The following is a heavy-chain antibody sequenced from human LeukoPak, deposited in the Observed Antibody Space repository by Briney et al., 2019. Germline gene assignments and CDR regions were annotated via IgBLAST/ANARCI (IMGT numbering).Heavy chain of an antibody. V-gene: IGHV3-7*03. J-gene: IGHJ4*02. CDR1: GFTFSSYW. CDR2: IKQDGSEK. CDR3: AKGPYYDILTGRSDY. D-gene: IGHD3-9*01. Sequence: PGGSLRLSCAASGFTFSSYWMSWVRQAPGKGLEWVANIKQDGSEKYYVDSVKGRFTISRDNAKNSLYLQMNSLRAEDTAVYYCAKGPYYDILTGRSDYWGQGTLVTVSS.